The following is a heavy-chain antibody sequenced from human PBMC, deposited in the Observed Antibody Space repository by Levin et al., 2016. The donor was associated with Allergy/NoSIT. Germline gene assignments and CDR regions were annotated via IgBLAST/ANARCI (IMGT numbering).Heavy chain of an antibody. CDR3: VKDLSGQISATNFEN. J-gene: IGHJ4*02. V-gene: IGHV1-18*01. Sequence: ASVKVSCKTSGYNFAAYGVNWVRQAPGQGLEWMGWISGYSGRTDYAQNFQGRVTMTMDRSTTTVYMDLRSLRPDDTAMYYCVKDLSGQISATNFENWGQGTLVTVSA. CDR1: GYNFAAYG. CDR2: ISGYSGRT. D-gene: IGHD1-14*01.